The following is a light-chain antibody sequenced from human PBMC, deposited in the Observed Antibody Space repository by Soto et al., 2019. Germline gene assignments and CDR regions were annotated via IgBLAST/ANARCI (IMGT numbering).Light chain of an antibody. J-gene: IGKJ2*01. CDR3: HQYYDIPFT. V-gene: IGKV4-1*01. Sequence: DIVMTQSPDSLAVSLGERATSNCKSSQNILYSANNENYLAWFQQKPGQPPKLLIYWASTRESGVPDRFSGSGSGTDFTLTISSLQAEDVAVYFCHQYYDIPFTFGQGTKLEIK. CDR2: WAS. CDR1: QNILYSANNENY.